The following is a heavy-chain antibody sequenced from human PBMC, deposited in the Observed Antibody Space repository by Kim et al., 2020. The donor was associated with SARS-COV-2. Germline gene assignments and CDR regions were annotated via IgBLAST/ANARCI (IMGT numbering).Heavy chain of an antibody. V-gene: IGHV4-59*01. CDR1: GGSISSYY. J-gene: IGHJ4*02. Sequence: SQTLSLTCTVSGGSISSYYWSWIRQPPGKGLEWIGYIYYSGSTNYNPSLKSRVTISVDTSKNQFSLKLSSVTAADTAVYYCARGLDGIDYWGQGTLVTVSS. CDR2: IYYSGST. D-gene: IGHD6-19*01. CDR3: ARGLDGIDY.